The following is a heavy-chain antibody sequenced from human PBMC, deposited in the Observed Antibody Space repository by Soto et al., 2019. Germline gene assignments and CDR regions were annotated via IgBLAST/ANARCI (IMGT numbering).Heavy chain of an antibody. J-gene: IGHJ6*03. D-gene: IGHD6-19*01. V-gene: IGHV1-18*01. CDR1: GYSFTNYG. CDR3: ARERGVAPPVAGNTHYYYYMDV. Sequence: QDQLVQSGAEVKKPGASVKVSCKASGYSFTNYGITWVRQAPRQGCEWMGCISAYNGNTNDAQKIQGRVTLTTAAPASTAYLELRSLRSDDPAGDSCARERGVAPPVAGNTHYYYYMDVWGNGTTVTVSS. CDR2: ISAYNGNT.